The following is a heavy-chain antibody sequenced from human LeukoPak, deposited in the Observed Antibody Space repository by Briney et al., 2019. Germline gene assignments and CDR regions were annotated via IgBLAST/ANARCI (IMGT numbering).Heavy chain of an antibody. CDR3: AKAIVYSTRWFDP. J-gene: IGHJ5*02. D-gene: IGHD3-22*01. CDR2: ISGSGGST. Sequence: PGGSLRLSCSASGFNFNISAMSWVRQAPGKGLEWVSAISGSGGSTYYADSVKGRFTISRDNSKNTLYLQMNSLRAEDTAVYYCAKAIVYSTRWFDPWGQGTLVTVSS. CDR1: GFNFNISA. V-gene: IGHV3-23*01.